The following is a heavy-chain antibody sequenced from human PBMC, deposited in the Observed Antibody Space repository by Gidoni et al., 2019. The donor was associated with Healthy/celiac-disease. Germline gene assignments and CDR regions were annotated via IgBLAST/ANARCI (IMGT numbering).Heavy chain of an antibody. CDR1: GWSFSGYY. Sequence: QVQLHQWGAGLLKPSATLSLTCAVYGWSFSGYYCSWIRQPPGKGLEWLGEINHSGSTNYNPSLKSRVTISVDTSKNQVSLKLSSVTAADTAVYYCARGGYCSGGSCYSYYYYGMDVWGQGTTVTVSS. V-gene: IGHV4-34*01. D-gene: IGHD2-15*01. CDR2: INHSGST. J-gene: IGHJ6*02. CDR3: ARGGYCSGGSCYSYYYYGMDV.